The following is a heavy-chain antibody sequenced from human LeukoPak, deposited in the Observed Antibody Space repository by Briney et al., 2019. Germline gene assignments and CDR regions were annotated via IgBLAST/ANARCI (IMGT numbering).Heavy chain of an antibody. Sequence: SETLSLTCAVYGGSFSGYYWSWIRQPPGKGLEWIGEINHSGSTNYNPSLKSPVTISVDTSKNQFSLKLSSVTAADTAVYYCARGYDYIWGSYRARYYFDYWGQGTLVTVSS. CDR1: GGSFSGYY. D-gene: IGHD3-16*02. CDR2: INHSGST. CDR3: ARGYDYIWGSYRARYYFDY. J-gene: IGHJ4*02. V-gene: IGHV4-34*01.